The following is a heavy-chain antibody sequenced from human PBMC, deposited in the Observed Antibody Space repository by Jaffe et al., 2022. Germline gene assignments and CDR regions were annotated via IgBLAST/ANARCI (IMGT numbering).Heavy chain of an antibody. CDR2: ISSNGGST. Sequence: EVQLVESGGGLVQPGGSLRLSCAASGFTFSSYAMHWVRQAPGKGLEYVSAISSNGGSTYYANSVKGRFTISRDNSKNTLYLQMGSLRAEDMAVYYCARAPRNIDIDYWGQGTLVTVSS. CDR3: ARAPRNIDIDY. D-gene: IGHD3-16*02. V-gene: IGHV3-64*01. CDR1: GFTFSSYA. J-gene: IGHJ4*02.